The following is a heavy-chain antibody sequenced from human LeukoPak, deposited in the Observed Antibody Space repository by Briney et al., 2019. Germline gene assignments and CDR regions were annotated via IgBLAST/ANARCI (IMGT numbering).Heavy chain of an antibody. Sequence: PGGSLRLSCAAPGFTFSSYWMSWVRQAPGKGLEWVANIKEDGSEKNYVDSVKGRFTISRDNAKNSLYLQMNSLRAEDTAVYYCARGGGRHVEYWGQGNLVTVSS. V-gene: IGHV3-7*05. CDR3: ARGGGRHVEY. CDR1: GFTFSSYW. CDR2: IKEDGSEK. D-gene: IGHD2/OR15-2a*01. J-gene: IGHJ4*02.